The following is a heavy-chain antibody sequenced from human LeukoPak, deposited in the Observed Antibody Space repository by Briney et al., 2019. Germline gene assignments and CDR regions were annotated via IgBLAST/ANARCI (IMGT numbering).Heavy chain of an antibody. Sequence: GGSLRLSCAASGFTFSSYWMSWVRQAPGKGLEWVANIKQDGSEKYYVDSVKGRFTISRDNAKNSLYLQMNSLRAEDTAVYYCARESVAESRYCSSTSCPYFDYWGQGTLVTVSS. CDR2: IKQDGSEK. CDR1: GFTFSSYW. V-gene: IGHV3-7*01. D-gene: IGHD2-2*01. J-gene: IGHJ4*02. CDR3: ARESVAESRYCSSTSCPYFDY.